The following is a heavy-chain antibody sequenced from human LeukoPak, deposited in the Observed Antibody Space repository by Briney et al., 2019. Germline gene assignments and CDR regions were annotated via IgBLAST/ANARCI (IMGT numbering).Heavy chain of an antibody. J-gene: IGHJ4*02. CDR3: AKAQDRITIFGGGYYFDY. Sequence: GGSLRLSCATSGFTFSSFWMHWVRQVPGKGLVWVSCINDDGKNTSYADSVKGRFTISRDNAKNTLYLQMNSLRAEDTAVYYCAKAQDRITIFGGGYYFDYWGQGTLVTVSS. V-gene: IGHV3-74*01. CDR2: INDDGKNT. D-gene: IGHD3-3*01. CDR1: GFTFSSFW.